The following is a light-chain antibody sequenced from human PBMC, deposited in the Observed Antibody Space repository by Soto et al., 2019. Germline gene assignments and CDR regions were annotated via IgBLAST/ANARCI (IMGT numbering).Light chain of an antibody. CDR2: GAS. J-gene: IGKJ4*01. Sequence: EVVMTQSPATLSVSPGERATLSCRASESVSSNLAWYQQRPGQAPRLVIYGASTRATGIPARFSGGGSGTEFTLAISSLRSEDFAVYYCQQYDAWPLTFGEGTKVDIK. CDR1: ESVSSN. V-gene: IGKV3-15*01. CDR3: QQYDAWPLT.